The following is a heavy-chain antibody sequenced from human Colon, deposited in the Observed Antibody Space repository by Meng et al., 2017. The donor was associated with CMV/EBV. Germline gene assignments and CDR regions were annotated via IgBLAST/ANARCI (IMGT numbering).Heavy chain of an antibody. V-gene: IGHV4-4*07. Sequence: QVQLQESGPGLVKPSETLSLTCSVPGGSISTHHWSWIRQPAGKGLEWIGRVYSSGRTNYNPSLKSRVTMSIDTSKNQFSLRLTSVTAADTAVYFCARDLLVSPGALFDSWGQGTLVTVSS. CDR3: ARDLLVSPGALFDS. D-gene: IGHD2-2*01. J-gene: IGHJ4*02. CDR1: GGSISTHH. CDR2: VYSSGRT.